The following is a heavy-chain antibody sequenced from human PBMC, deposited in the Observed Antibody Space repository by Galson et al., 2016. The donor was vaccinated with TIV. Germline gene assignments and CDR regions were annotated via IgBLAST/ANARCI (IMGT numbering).Heavy chain of an antibody. CDR3: VRGSLDL. V-gene: IGHV3-11*05. CDR1: GFSFSDYY. Sequence: SLRLSCAVSGFSFSDYYMIWVRQAPGKGLQWVSYISSTGILTNYADPVKGRFTVSRDNAKGSLFLQMNSLRAEDTALYYCVRGSLDLWGQGTFVTVSS. J-gene: IGHJ5*02. CDR2: ISSTGILT.